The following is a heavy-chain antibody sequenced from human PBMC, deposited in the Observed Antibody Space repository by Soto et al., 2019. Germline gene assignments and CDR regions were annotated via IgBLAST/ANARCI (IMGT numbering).Heavy chain of an antibody. J-gene: IGHJ4*02. CDR2: ISSSSSYI. D-gene: IGHD6-6*01. CDR3: ARAMTSIAAPGFDY. V-gene: IGHV3-21*01. CDR1: GFTFSSYS. Sequence: GGSLRLSCAASGFTFSSYSMNWVRQAPGKGLEWVSSISSSSSYIYYADSVKGRFTISRDNAKNSLYLQMNSLRAEDTAVYYCARAMTSIAAPGFDYWGQGTLVTVSS.